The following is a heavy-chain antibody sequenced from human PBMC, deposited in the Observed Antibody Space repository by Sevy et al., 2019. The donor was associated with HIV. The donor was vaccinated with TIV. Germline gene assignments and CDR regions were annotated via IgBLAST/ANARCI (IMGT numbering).Heavy chain of an antibody. CDR3: ARGLFDY. CDR2: IYYSGST. V-gene: IGHV4-61*01. Sequence: SETLSLTCTVSGDSVSGGNYYWSWIRQPPGKGLEWIGYIYYSGSTNYNPSLKSRVTISIDTSKNQFSLRLTSVTAPDTTVYYCARGLFDYWGQGTLVTVSS. CDR1: GDSVSGGNYY. J-gene: IGHJ4*02.